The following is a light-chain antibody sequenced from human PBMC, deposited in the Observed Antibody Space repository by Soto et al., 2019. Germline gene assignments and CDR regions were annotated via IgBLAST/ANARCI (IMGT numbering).Light chain of an antibody. V-gene: IGKV1-5*01. Sequence: DIQMTRSPSTLSASVGDRVTITCRASQSISSWLAWCQQKPGKAPKLLIYDASSLQSGVPSRFRGSGSGTEFTLTISSLQPDDFATYYCQQYDSYPWTFGQGTKVDIK. CDR2: DAS. CDR3: QQYDSYPWT. CDR1: QSISSW. J-gene: IGKJ1*01.